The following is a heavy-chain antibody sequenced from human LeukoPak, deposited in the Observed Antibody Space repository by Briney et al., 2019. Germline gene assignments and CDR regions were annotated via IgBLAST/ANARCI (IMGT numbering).Heavy chain of an antibody. Sequence: GGSLRLSCAASGFTFSSYGMHWVRQAPGKGLEWVAVIWYDGSYEYYADSVKGRFTISRDNSKNTLYLQMNSLRAEDTAAYYCARDRGYSYGYYFDYWGQGTLVTVSS. D-gene: IGHD5-18*01. J-gene: IGHJ4*02. CDR2: IWYDGSYE. CDR3: ARDRGYSYGYYFDY. V-gene: IGHV3-33*01. CDR1: GFTFSSYG.